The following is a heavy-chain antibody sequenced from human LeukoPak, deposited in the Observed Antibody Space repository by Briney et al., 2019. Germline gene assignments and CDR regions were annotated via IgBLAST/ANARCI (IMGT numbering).Heavy chain of an antibody. CDR2: INPNSGAT. CDR1: GYTFTGYS. D-gene: IGHD3-10*01. J-gene: IGHJ4*02. V-gene: IGHV1-2*06. Sequence: ASVKVSCKASGYTFTGYSVHWVRQAPGQGLEWMGRINPNSGATDYAQKFQGRVTMTRDTSISTVYMELNRLRSDDTAVYYCARELPFDYWGQGSLVTVSS. CDR3: ARELPFDY.